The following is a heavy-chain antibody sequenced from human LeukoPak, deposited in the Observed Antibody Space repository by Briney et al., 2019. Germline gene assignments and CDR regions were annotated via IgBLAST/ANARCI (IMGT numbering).Heavy chain of an antibody. V-gene: IGHV3-30*03. D-gene: IGHD3-10*01. Sequence: PGGSLRLSCAASGFTFRSYDMHWVRQAPGQGLEWVGGISYDGSSTNFADYVKGRFTISRDTSKITLHMEMSSLRAEDTAVYYCAREDSGSYFFSGIFRDGFDMWGEGTRVIVS. J-gene: IGHJ3*02. CDR1: GFTFRSYD. CDR2: ISYDGSST. CDR3: AREDSGSYFFSGIFRDGFDM.